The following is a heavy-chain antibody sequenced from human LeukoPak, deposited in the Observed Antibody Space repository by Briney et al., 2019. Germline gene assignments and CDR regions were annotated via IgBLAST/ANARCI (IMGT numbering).Heavy chain of an antibody. CDR1: GGSISSGGYS. Sequence: PSQTLSLTCAVSGGSISSGGYSWSWIRQPPGKGLEWIGYIYHSGSTYYNPSLKSRVTISVDRSKNQFSLKLSSVTAADTAVYYCARASKGIGTFDIWGQGTMVTVSS. V-gene: IGHV4-30-2*01. J-gene: IGHJ3*02. CDR3: ARASKGIGTFDI. D-gene: IGHD3-10*01. CDR2: IYHSGST.